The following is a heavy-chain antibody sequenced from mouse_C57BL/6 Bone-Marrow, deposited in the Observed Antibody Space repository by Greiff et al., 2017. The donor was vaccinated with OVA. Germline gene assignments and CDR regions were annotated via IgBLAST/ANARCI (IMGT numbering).Heavy chain of an antibody. J-gene: IGHJ1*03. D-gene: IGHD1-1*01. CDR2: INPNNGGT. CDR1: GYTFTDYN. V-gene: IGHV1-18*01. Sequence: EVQLQQSGPELVKPGASVKIPCKASGYTFTDYNMDWVKQSHGKSLEWIGDINPNNGGTIYNQKFKGKATLTVDKSSSTAYMELRSLTSEDTAVYYCARGGGSSLCWYFDVWGTGTTVTVSS. CDR3: ARGGGSSLCWYFDV.